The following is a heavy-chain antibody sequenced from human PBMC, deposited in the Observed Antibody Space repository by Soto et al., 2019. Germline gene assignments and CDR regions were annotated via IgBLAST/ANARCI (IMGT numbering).Heavy chain of an antibody. CDR3: ARLGSSGWYQGSYFDY. CDR2: ILYSGST. J-gene: IGHJ4*02. CDR1: GGSITRNNHY. D-gene: IGHD6-19*01. V-gene: IGHV4-39*01. Sequence: QLQLQESGPGLVKPSETLSLTCIVSGGSITRNNHYWGWIRQSPGKGLEWMGSILYSGSTNYNPSLKSRGTLSVEKSKNQYSLKMSSVTAADTALYYCARLGSSGWYQGSYFDYWGQGTLVTVSS.